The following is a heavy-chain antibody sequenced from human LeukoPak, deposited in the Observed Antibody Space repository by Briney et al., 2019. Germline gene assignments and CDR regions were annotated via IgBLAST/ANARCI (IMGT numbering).Heavy chain of an antibody. J-gene: IGHJ4*02. CDR2: VHLDGRT. Sequence: PSETLSLTCTVSAGSISSYSWNWIRQPPGKGLEWIGEVHLDGRTNYSPSLQSRLAMSVDFSKNHISLKLTSVTAADTAVYHCAREGGPYRPLDYSGQGTLVTVSS. V-gene: IGHV4-59*12. CDR1: AGSISSYS. CDR3: AREGGPYRPLDY.